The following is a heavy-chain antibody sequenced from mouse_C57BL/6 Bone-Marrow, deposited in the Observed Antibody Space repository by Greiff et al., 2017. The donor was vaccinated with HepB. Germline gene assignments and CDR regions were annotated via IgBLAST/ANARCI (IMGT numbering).Heavy chain of an antibody. V-gene: IGHV1-81*01. Sequence: VQLQESGAELARPGASVKLSCKASGYTFTSYGISWVKQRTGQGLEWIGEIYPRSGNTYYNEKFKGKATLTADKSSSTAYMELRSLTSGDSAVYFCAMIYYGNSAWFAYWGQGTLVTVSA. CDR2: IYPRSGNT. CDR1: GYTFTSYG. CDR3: AMIYYGNSAWFAY. D-gene: IGHD2-1*01. J-gene: IGHJ3*01.